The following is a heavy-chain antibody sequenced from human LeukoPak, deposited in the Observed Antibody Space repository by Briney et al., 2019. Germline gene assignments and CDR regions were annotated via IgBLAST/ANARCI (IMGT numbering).Heavy chain of an antibody. J-gene: IGHJ4*02. CDR3: ARGGRYFDRVAFDY. Sequence: SETLSLTCAVYGGSFSGYYWSWIRQPPGKGLEWIGEINHSGSTNYNPSLKSRVTISVDTSKNQFSLKLSSVTAADTAVYYCARGGRYFDRVAFDYWGQGTLVTVSS. D-gene: IGHD3-9*01. CDR1: GGSFSGYY. CDR2: INHSGST. V-gene: IGHV4-34*01.